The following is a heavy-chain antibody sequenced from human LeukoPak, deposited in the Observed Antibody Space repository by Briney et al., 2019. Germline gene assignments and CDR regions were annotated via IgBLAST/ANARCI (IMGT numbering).Heavy chain of an antibody. Sequence: GGSLRLSCAASGFTFSSYSTNWVRQAPGKGLEWVSCISSSSSTIYYADSVKGRFTISRDNAKNSLYLQMNSLRAEDTAVYYCARDHPDYDYYDYWGQGTLVTVSS. J-gene: IGHJ4*02. CDR1: GFTFSSYS. CDR2: ISSSSSTI. V-gene: IGHV3-48*01. D-gene: IGHD3-16*01. CDR3: ARDHPDYDYYDY.